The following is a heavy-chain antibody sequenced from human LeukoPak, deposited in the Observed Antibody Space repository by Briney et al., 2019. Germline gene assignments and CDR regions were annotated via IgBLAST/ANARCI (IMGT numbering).Heavy chain of an antibody. D-gene: IGHD3-22*01. CDR3: ARVKYYYDSSGYHKDSSSYYFDY. J-gene: IGHJ4*02. CDR1: GGSISSSSYY. V-gene: IGHV4-39*07. CDR2: IYYSGST. Sequence: SETLSLTCTVSGGSISSSSYYWGWIRQPPGKGLEWIGSIYYSGSTYYNPSLKSRVTISVDTSKNQFSLKLSSVTAADTAVYYCARVKYYYDSSGYHKDSSSYYFDYWGQGTLVTVSS.